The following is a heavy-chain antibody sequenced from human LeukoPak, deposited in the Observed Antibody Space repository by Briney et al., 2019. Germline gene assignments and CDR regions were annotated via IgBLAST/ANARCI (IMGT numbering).Heavy chain of an antibody. CDR1: GFSFSSYG. D-gene: IGHD2-15*01. J-gene: IGHJ4*02. Sequence: GRSLRLSXAASGFSFSSYGMHWVRQSPGKGLEWVAVIWNDGSSKYYVDSVKGRFTISRDNSKNTLYLQMDSLRGDDTAVYYCAKPTRGSGGSFLIDYWGQGTLVTVSS. CDR2: IWNDGSSK. CDR3: AKPTRGSGGSFLIDY. V-gene: IGHV3-33*06.